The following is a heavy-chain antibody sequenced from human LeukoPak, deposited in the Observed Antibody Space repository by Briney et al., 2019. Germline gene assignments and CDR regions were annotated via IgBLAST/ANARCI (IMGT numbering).Heavy chain of an antibody. CDR3: TTGATYSPGAFDI. Sequence: GGSLRLSCAASGFTFTNAWMIWVRQAPGKGLEWCGRIKSKTSGGTTDYAATVKGRFTISRDDSPNTLFLQMNSLKTEDTAVYYCTTGATYSPGAFDIWGQGTMVTVSS. V-gene: IGHV3-15*01. CDR2: IKSKTSGGTT. D-gene: IGHD3-16*01. J-gene: IGHJ3*02. CDR1: GFTFTNAW.